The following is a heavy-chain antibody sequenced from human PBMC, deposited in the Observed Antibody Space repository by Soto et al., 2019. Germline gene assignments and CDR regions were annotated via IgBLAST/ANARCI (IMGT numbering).Heavy chain of an antibody. CDR3: ARGDVDTAPCDP. Sequence: QVQLVQSGAEVNKPGASVKVSCKASGYTFTGYYMHWERQAHGQGLEWMGWINPNSGNTKYVQKFQGRVIMSIDTSIRAAYVELSWLTSDDTAVYYCARGDVDTAPCDPWGQGTQVTVS. D-gene: IGHD5-18*01. CDR2: INPNSGNT. CDR1: GYTFTGYY. V-gene: IGHV1-2*02. J-gene: IGHJ5*02.